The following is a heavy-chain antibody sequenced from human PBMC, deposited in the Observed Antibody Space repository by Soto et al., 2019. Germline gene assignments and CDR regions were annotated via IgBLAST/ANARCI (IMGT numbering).Heavy chain of an antibody. D-gene: IGHD3-10*01. CDR1: GGSFSGYY. CDR2: INHSGST. V-gene: IGHV4-34*01. J-gene: IGHJ5*02. Sequence: PSETLSLTCAVYGGSFSGYYWSWIRQPPGKGLEWIGEINHSGSTNYNPSLKSRVTISVDTSKNQFSLKLSSVTAADTAVYYCARGRISGSFSNWFDPWGQGTLVTVSS. CDR3: ARGRISGSFSNWFDP.